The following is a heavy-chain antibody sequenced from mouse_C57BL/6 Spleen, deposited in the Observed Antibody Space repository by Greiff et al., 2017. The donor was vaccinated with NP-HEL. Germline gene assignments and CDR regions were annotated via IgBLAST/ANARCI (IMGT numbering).Heavy chain of an antibody. CDR1: GFTFSDYG. J-gene: IGHJ1*03. CDR2: ISNLAYSI. CDR3: ARHRDYYGSSPWYFDV. V-gene: IGHV5-15*01. Sequence: EVQLVESGGGLVQPGGSLKLSCAASGFTFSDYGMAWVRQAPRKGPEWVAFISNLAYSIYYADTVTGRFTISRENAKNTLYLEMSSLRSEDTAMYYCARHRDYYGSSPWYFDVWGTGTTGTVSS. D-gene: IGHD1-1*01.